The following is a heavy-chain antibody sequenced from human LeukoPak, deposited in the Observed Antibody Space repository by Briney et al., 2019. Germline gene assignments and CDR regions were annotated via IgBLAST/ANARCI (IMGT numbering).Heavy chain of an antibody. CDR1: GFTFSSYG. CDR2: ISYDGSNK. Sequence: GRSLRLSCAASGFTFSSYGMHWVRQAPGKGLEWVAVISYDGSNKYYADSVKGRFTISRDNSKNTLYLQMNSLRAEDTAVYYCAKDASSSSGWLGDYWGQGTLVTVSS. J-gene: IGHJ4*02. V-gene: IGHV3-30*18. D-gene: IGHD6-19*01. CDR3: AKDASSSSGWLGDY.